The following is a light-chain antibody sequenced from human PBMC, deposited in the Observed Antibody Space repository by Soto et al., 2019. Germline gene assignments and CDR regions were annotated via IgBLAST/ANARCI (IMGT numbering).Light chain of an antibody. Sequence: AIRRTQSPSSLPASTGDRVTITCRASQGIGSYLAWYHQTPGKAPKLXXYAASTLQSGVPSRFSGSGSGTDLTLTISCLQSEDFATYYCQQYYSYPPLTFGGGTKVDIK. CDR3: QQYYSYPPLT. CDR1: QGIGSY. CDR2: AAS. J-gene: IGKJ4*01. V-gene: IGKV1-8*01.